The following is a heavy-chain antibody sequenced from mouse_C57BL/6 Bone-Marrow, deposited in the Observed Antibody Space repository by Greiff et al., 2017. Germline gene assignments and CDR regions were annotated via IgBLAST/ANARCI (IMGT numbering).Heavy chain of an antibody. CDR2: IYPGNGDT. D-gene: IGHD2-3*01. CDR3: TRENDGYYSFAY. V-gene: IGHV1-5*01. J-gene: IGHJ3*01. Sequence: EVQLQQSGTVLARPGASVKMSCKTSGYTFTSYWMHWVKQRPGQGLEWIGAIYPGNGDTSYNQKFKGKAKLTAVTSASTAYMELSRLTNEDSAVYYCTRENDGYYSFAYWGQGTLVTVSA. CDR1: GYTFTSYW.